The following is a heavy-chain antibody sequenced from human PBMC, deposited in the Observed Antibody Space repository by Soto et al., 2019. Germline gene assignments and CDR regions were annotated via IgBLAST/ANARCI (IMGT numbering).Heavy chain of an antibody. D-gene: IGHD6-13*01. CDR2: ISYDGSNK. CDR3: ARGSSPRNYFDY. CDR1: GFTFSSYA. V-gene: IGHV3-30-3*01. Sequence: GSLILSCAASGFTFSSYAMHWVRQAPGKGLEWVAVISYDGSNKYYADSVKGRFTISRDNSKNTLYLQMNSLRAEDTAVYYCARGSSPRNYFDYWGQGTLVTVSS. J-gene: IGHJ4*02.